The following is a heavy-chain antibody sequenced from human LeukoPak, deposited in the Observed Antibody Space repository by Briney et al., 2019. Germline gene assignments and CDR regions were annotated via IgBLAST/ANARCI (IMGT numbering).Heavy chain of an antibody. Sequence: MASETLSLTCTVSGGSISSGSYYWSWIRQPAGKGLEWIGRIYTSGSTNYNPSLKSRVTISGDTSENQFSLRLSSVTAADTAVYYCARASYSYDISGWVPFDYWGQGTLVTVSS. CDR2: IYTSGST. V-gene: IGHV4-61*02. CDR1: GGSISSGSYY. J-gene: IGHJ4*02. D-gene: IGHD3-22*01. CDR3: ARASYSYDISGWVPFDY.